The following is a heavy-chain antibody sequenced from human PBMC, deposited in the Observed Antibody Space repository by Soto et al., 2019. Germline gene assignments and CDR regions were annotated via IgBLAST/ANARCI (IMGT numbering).Heavy chain of an antibody. CDR1: GFTFSSYA. D-gene: IGHD1-7*01. V-gene: IGHV3-30-3*01. CDR2: ISYDGSNK. Sequence: QVQLVESGGGVVQPGRSLRLSCAASGFTFSSYAMHWVRQAPGKGLEWVAVISYDGSNKYYADSVKGRFTISRDNSKNTLYLQMNSLRAEDTAVYYCAREGNWNSRDYYYYGMDVWGQGTTVTVSS. J-gene: IGHJ6*02. CDR3: AREGNWNSRDYYYYGMDV.